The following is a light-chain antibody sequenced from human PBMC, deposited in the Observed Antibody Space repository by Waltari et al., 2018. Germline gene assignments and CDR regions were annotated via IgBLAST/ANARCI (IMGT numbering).Light chain of an antibody. V-gene: IGKV3-20*01. CDR3: QNHERLPAT. Sequence: SCRASQSIGRYIVWYQQTPGQAPRLLIYAASTRATGIPDRFSGSGYGTDFSLTIDRLEPEDFAVYFCQNHERLPATFGQGTRVEIK. CDR1: QSIGRY. CDR2: AAS. J-gene: IGKJ1*01.